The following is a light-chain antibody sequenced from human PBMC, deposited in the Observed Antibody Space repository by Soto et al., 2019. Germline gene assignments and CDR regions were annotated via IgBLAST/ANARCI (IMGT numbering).Light chain of an antibody. Sequence: EVVLTQSPVTLSLSPGERATLSCRASQSFRGRLAWYQQKPGQAPRRLIYDAYNRATGIPDRFSGSGSGPDFTLTISRLAPEDFAAYYCPQYGGAPRTFGQGTKVEVK. J-gene: IGKJ1*01. CDR2: DAY. V-gene: IGKV3-11*01. CDR1: QSFRGR. CDR3: PQYGGAPRT.